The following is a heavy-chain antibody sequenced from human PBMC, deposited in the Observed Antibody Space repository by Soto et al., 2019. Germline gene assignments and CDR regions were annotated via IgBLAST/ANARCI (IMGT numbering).Heavy chain of an antibody. Sequence: SETLSLTCAVSCGSMSSRSYYGGWIRQPPGKGLEWIGSVYHSGITYYHSSLKTRVTISVDTSKNQFSLKLSSVTAADTAVYYCARPGVAELQFDSWGQGTLVTVSS. CDR1: CGSMSSRSYY. CDR2: VYHSGIT. J-gene: IGHJ4*02. CDR3: ARPGVAELQFDS. V-gene: IGHV4-39*01. D-gene: IGHD2-15*01.